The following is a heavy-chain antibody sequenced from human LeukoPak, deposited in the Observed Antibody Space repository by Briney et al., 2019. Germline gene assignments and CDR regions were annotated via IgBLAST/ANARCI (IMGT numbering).Heavy chain of an antibody. J-gene: IGHJ4*02. Sequence: SVKVSCKASGGTFSSYAISWVRQAPGQGLEWMGRIIPILGIANYAQKFQGRVTITADKSTSTAYMELSSLRSEDTAVYYCARGPHSGWYTGNIDYWGQGTLVTVSS. CDR1: GGTFSSYA. CDR3: ARGPHSGWYTGNIDY. D-gene: IGHD6-19*01. V-gene: IGHV1-69*04. CDR2: IIPILGIA.